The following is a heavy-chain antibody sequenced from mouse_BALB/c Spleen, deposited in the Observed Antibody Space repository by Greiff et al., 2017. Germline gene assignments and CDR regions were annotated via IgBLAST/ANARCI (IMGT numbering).Heavy chain of an antibody. D-gene: IGHD2-1*01. J-gene: IGHJ1*01. CDR1: GYSITSDYA. Sequence: EVQLKESGPGLVKPSQSLSLTCTVTGYSITSDYAWNWIRQFPGNKLEWMGYISYSGSTSYNPSLKSRISITRDTSKNQFFLQLNSVTTEDTATYYCARLLWYFDVWGAGTTVTVSS. V-gene: IGHV3-2*02. CDR3: ARLLWYFDV. CDR2: ISYSGST.